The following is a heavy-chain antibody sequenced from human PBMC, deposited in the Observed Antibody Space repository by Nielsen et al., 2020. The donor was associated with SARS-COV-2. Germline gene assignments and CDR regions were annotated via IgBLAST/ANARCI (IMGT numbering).Heavy chain of an antibody. CDR3: ASLPALNNYSDS. J-gene: IGHJ4*02. Sequence: SETLSLTCTVSGDSITNNYWTWIRQPPGKGLEWIGYSSDSGRAKYNPSLKSRVTISVDKSKNEVSLNLSFVTAADTAVYYCASLPALNNYSDSWGQGTLVTVSS. D-gene: IGHD2/OR15-2a*01. CDR2: SSDSGRA. CDR1: GDSITNNY. V-gene: IGHV4-59*08.